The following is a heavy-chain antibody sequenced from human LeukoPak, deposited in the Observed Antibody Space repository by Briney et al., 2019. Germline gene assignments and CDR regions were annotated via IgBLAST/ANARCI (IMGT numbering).Heavy chain of an antibody. CDR1: GFTFSSYG. V-gene: IGHV3-30*18. Sequence: GGSLRLSCAASGFTFSSYGMHWVRQAPGKGLEWVAVISYDGSNKYYADSVKGRFTISRDNSKNTLYLQMNSLRAEDTGVYYCAKDVRFLEWLLSYWGQGTLVTVSS. CDR3: AKDVRFLEWLLSY. CDR2: ISYDGSNK. J-gene: IGHJ4*02. D-gene: IGHD3-3*01.